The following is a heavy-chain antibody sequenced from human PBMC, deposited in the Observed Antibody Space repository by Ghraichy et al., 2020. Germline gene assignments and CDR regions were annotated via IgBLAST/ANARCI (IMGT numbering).Heavy chain of an antibody. V-gene: IGHV3-7*01. J-gene: IGHJ6*02. CDR3: AREGMVAGSKGYGMDV. D-gene: IGHD6-19*01. CDR2: IEQDGSEK. CDR1: GFTFSTYL. Sequence: LSLTCAASGFTFSTYLMTWVRQSPGKGLEWVANIEQDGSEKYYVDSVEGRFTISRDNAKNSLYLQMNSLRPEDTAVYYCAREGMVAGSKGYGMDVWGQGTTVTVSS.